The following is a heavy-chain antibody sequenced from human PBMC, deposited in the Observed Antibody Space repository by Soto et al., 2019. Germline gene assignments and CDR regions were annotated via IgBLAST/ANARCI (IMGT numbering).Heavy chain of an antibody. CDR3: ARDLFLNDSSGYSHHWFDP. Sequence: ASVKVSCKASGYAFTSYGISWVRQAPGQGLEWMGWISAYNGNTNYAQKLQGRVTMTTDTSTSTAYMELRSLRSDDTAVYYCARDLFLNDSSGYSHHWFDPWGQGTLVTVSS. D-gene: IGHD3-22*01. J-gene: IGHJ5*02. V-gene: IGHV1-18*01. CDR1: GYAFTSYG. CDR2: ISAYNGNT.